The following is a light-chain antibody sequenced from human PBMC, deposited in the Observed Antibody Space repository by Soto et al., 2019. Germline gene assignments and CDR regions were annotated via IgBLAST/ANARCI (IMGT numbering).Light chain of an antibody. Sequence: DILMTQSPSTLSASVGDRVTITCRASQTISSWLAWYQQKPGKAPTLLIYDASTLERRVPSRFSGTGSGTEFTLSIDSLHPDDFATYYCQQYHTSSITFGQGTKVDIK. CDR1: QTISSW. CDR2: DAS. CDR3: QQYHTSSIT. V-gene: IGKV1-5*01. J-gene: IGKJ1*01.